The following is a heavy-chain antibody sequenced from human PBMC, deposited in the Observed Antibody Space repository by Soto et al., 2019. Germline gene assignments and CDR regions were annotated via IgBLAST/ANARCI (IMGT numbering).Heavy chain of an antibody. D-gene: IGHD2-2*01. CDR3: AKDGCSSTSCRHHYYYGMDV. CDR1: GFTFSSYG. V-gene: IGHV3-30*18. CDR2: ISYDGSNK. Sequence: AGGSLRLSCAASGFTFSSYGMHWVRQAPGKGLEWVAVISYDGSNKYYADSVKGRFTISRDNSKNTLYLQMNSLRAEDTAVYYCAKDGCSSTSCRHHYYYGMDVWGQGTTVTVSS. J-gene: IGHJ6*02.